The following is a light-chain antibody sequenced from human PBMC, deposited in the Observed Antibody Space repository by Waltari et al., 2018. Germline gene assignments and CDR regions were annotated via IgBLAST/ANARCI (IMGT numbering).Light chain of an antibody. J-gene: IGLJ2*01. V-gene: IGLV2-14*03. CDR2: DVA. CDR3: SSYTSVNTR. Sequence: QSALTQPASMSGSPGQSITISCTGTSSDVEGFNFVSWYQQYPGKAPKLIIYDVAKRPSGVSHRFSGSRSDNPASLTISGLQAEDEADYYCSSYTSVNTRFGGGTKLTVL. CDR1: SSDVEGFNF.